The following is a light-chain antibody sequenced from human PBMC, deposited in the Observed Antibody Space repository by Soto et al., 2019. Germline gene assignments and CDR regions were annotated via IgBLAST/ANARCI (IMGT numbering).Light chain of an antibody. Sequence: SYVLTQPPSVSVAPGQTASITCRGDNTASRSVHWYQQKPGQAPVLVVFDDADRPSGIPERFSGSNSGNTATLTISRVEAGDEADYYCQVWESSSDVVFGGGTKLTVL. V-gene: IGLV3-21*02. CDR1: NTASRS. CDR3: QVWESSSDVV. J-gene: IGLJ2*01. CDR2: DDA.